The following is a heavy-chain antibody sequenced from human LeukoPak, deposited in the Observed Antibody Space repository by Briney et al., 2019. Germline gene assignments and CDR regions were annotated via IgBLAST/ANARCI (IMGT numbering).Heavy chain of an antibody. D-gene: IGHD3-9*01. CDR1: GGSISSYY. V-gene: IGHV4-59*08. J-gene: IGHJ4*02. CDR2: IYHSGST. CDR3: ARGSGNDILTGYLDY. Sequence: PSETLSLTCTVSGGSISSYYWSWIRQPPGKGLEWIGEIYHSGSTNYNPSLKSRVTISVDTSKNQFSLKLSSVTAADTAVYYCARGSGNDILTGYLDYWGQGTLVTVSS.